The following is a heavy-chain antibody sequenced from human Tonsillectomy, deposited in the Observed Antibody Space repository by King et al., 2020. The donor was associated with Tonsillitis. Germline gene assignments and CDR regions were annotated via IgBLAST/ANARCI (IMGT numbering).Heavy chain of an antibody. Sequence: VQLQESGPGLVKPSETLSLTCSVSVGYISTYYWSWIRQPPGKGLEWIGYIYYSGNTNYNPSLKSRVTISVDTSKNQFSLKLTSVTAADTAVYYCARGVFGELFTAPFDPWGQGTLVTVSS. CDR3: ARGVFGELFTAPFDP. CDR1: VGYISTYY. J-gene: IGHJ5*02. CDR2: IYYSGNT. V-gene: IGHV4-59*01. D-gene: IGHD3-10*01.